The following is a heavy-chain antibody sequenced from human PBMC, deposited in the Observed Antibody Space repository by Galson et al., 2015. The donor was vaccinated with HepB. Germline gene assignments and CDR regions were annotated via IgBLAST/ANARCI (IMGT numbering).Heavy chain of an antibody. CDR1: GGSISSSSYY. J-gene: IGHJ4*02. D-gene: IGHD5-12*01. CDR2: IYYSGNT. Sequence: ETLSLTCTVSGGSISSSSYYWGWIRQPPGKGLEWIGNIYYSGNTYYNPSLKSRVTISVDTSKSQFSLKLTSVTAADTAVYYCAKGWLRVPYDYWGQGTQVIVSS. V-gene: IGHV4-39*01. CDR3: AKGWLRVPYDY.